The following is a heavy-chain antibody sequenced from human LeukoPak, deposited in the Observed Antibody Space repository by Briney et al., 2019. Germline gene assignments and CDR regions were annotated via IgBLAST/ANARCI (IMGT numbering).Heavy chain of an antibody. CDR2: IWYDGSNK. CDR3: ARGDIVVVPAAQIYYYYGMDV. J-gene: IGHJ6*04. CDR1: GFTFSSYA. D-gene: IGHD2-2*01. V-gene: IGHV3-33*08. Sequence: GRSLRLSCAASGFTFSSYAMHWVRQAPGKGLEWVAVIWYDGSNKYYADSVKGRFTISRDNSKNTLYLQMNSLRAEDTAVYYCARGDIVVVPAAQIYYYYGMDVWGKGTTVTVSS.